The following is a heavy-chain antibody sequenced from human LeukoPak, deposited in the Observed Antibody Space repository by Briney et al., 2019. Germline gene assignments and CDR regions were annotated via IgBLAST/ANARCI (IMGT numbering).Heavy chain of an antibody. D-gene: IGHD2-15*01. V-gene: IGHV4-61*02. J-gene: IGHJ5*02. CDR2: IYTSGST. CDR1: GGSISSGSYY. Sequence: TLSLTCTVSGGSISSGSYYWSWIRQPAGKGLEWIGRIYTSGSTNYNPSLKSRVTISVDTSKNQFSLKLSSVTAADTAVYYCARGLVFDPWGQGTLVTVSS. CDR3: ARGLVFDP.